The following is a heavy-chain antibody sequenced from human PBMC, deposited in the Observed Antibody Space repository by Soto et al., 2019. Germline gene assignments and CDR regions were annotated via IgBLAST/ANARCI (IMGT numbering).Heavy chain of an antibody. CDR2: IIPIFGTA. D-gene: IGHD3-10*01. CDR3: ASEAGVSMVRGVRLGWFDP. V-gene: IGHV1-69*01. CDR1: GGTFSSYA. Sequence: QVQLVQSGAEVKKPGSSVKVSCKASGGTFSSYAISWVRQAPGQGLEWMGGIIPIFGTANYAQKFQGRVTITADESTSTAYMELSSLRSEDTAVYYCASEAGVSMVRGVRLGWFDPWGQGTLVTVSS. J-gene: IGHJ5*02.